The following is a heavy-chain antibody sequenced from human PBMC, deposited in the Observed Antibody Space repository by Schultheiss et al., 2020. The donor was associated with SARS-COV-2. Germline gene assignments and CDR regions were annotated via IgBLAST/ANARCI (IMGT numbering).Heavy chain of an antibody. Sequence: ASVKVSCKASGYTFTGYYMHWVRQAPGQGLEWMGWINPNSGGTNYAQKFQGRVTITADESTSTAYMELSSLRSEDTAVYYCAKALSQCGGDCTWGQGTLVTVSS. D-gene: IGHD2-21*01. CDR1: GYTFTGYY. V-gene: IGHV1-2*02. J-gene: IGHJ5*02. CDR3: AKALSQCGGDCT. CDR2: INPNSGGT.